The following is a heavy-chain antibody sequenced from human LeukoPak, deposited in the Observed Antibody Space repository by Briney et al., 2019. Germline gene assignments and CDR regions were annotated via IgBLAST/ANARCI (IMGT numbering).Heavy chain of an antibody. CDR1: GFTFSSYE. CDR3: ARQVISPPPDY. J-gene: IGHJ4*02. CDR2: ISSSGSTI. V-gene: IGHV3-48*03. Sequence: GGSLRLSCAASGFTFSSYEMNWVRQAPGKGLEWVSYISSSGSTIYYADSVKGRFTISRDNAKNSLYLQMNSLRAEDTAVYYCARQVISPPPDYWAREPWSPSPQ.